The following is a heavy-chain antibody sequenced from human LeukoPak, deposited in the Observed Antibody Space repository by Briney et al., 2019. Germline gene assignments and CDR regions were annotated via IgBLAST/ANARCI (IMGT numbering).Heavy chain of an antibody. CDR3: ARGNWYYFDY. CDR1: GGSISSYY. CDR2: IYYSGST. V-gene: IGHV4-59*12. Sequence: SETLSLTCTVSGGSISSYYWSWIRQPPGKGLEWIGYIYYSGSTYYNPSLKSRVTISVDTSKNQFSLKLSSVTAADTAVYYCARGNWYYFDYWGQGTLVTVST. D-gene: IGHD1-1*01. J-gene: IGHJ4*02.